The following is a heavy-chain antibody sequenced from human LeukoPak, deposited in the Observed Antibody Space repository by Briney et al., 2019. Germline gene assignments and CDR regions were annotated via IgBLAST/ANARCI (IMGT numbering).Heavy chain of an antibody. V-gene: IGHV4-38-2*02. D-gene: IGHD6-19*01. CDR1: GYSITSGYY. CDR3: ARESRYSSGWIDY. Sequence: SETLSLTCIVSGYSITSGYYWGWIRQPPGKGLEWIGSIYHSGDTYYNPSLKSRVTISVDTSKKQFSLKLDSVTAADTAVYYCARESRYSSGWIDYWGQGTLVTVSS. CDR2: IYHSGDT. J-gene: IGHJ4*02.